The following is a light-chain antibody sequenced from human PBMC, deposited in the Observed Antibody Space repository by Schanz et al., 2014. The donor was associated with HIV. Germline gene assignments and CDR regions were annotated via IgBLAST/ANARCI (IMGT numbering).Light chain of an antibody. J-gene: IGLJ3*02. CDR1: TSDVGGYDL. CDR3: SSFAGSNIPWV. CDR2: EVI. Sequence: QSALTQPASVSGSPGQSITISCTGTTSDVGGYDLVSWYQQHPGKAPKLIIYEVIKRPSGVPDRFSGSKSGSTASLTVSGLQPEDEADYYCSSFAGSNIPWVFGGGTKLTVL. V-gene: IGLV2-8*01.